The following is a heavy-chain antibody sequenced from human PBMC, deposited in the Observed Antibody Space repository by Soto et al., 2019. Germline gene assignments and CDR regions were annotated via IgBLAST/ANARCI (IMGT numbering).Heavy chain of an antibody. CDR1: GGSISSYY. V-gene: IGHV4-59*08. Sequence: SETLSLTCTVSGGSISSYYWRWIRQPPGKGLEWIGYIYYSGSTNYNPSLKSRVTISVDTSKNQFSLKLSSVTAADTAVYYCARLRRWLRRYYMDVWGKGTTVTVSS. CDR3: ARLRRWLRRYYMDV. J-gene: IGHJ6*03. D-gene: IGHD5-12*01. CDR2: IYYSGST.